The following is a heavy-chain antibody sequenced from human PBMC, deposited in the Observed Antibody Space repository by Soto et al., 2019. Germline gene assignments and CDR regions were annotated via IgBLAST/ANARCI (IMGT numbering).Heavy chain of an antibody. D-gene: IGHD1-26*01. V-gene: IGHV3-30-3*01. CDR3: ARELGYADSGSYGDFDY. CDR2: ISYDGSNK. Sequence: QVQLVESGGGVVQPGRSLRLSCAASGFTFSSYAMHWVRQAPGKGLEWVAVISYDGSNKYYADSVKGRFTISRDNSKNTLYLQMNSLRAEDTAVYYCARELGYADSGSYGDFDYWGQGTLVTVSS. CDR1: GFTFSSYA. J-gene: IGHJ4*02.